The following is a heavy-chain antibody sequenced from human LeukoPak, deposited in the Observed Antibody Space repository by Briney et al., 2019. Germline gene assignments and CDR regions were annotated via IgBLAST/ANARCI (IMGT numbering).Heavy chain of an antibody. J-gene: IGHJ4*02. CDR1: GLTFSSYA. D-gene: IGHD1-26*01. V-gene: IGHV3-23*01. Sequence: GGSLRLSYAASGLTFSSYAIGWVRQAPGKGLEWISAISGSGSNTYYAASVRGRFTVSRDNSQSTVYLQMNSLRAEDTAIYYCAKEATWELLQSYYFDYWGQGILVTVSS. CDR3: AKEATWELLQSYYFDY. CDR2: ISGSGSNT.